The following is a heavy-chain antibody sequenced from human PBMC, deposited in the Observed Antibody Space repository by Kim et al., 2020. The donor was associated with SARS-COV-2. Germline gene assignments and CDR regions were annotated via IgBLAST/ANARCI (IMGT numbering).Heavy chain of an antibody. CDR1: GGTFSSYA. J-gene: IGHJ4*02. Sequence: SVKVSCKASGGTFSSYAISWVRQAPGQGLEWMGGIIPIFGTANYAQKFQGRVTITADESTSTAYMELSSLRSEDTAVYYCARSLLGDIWFGESSFDYWGQGTLVTVSS. CDR2: IIPIFGTA. V-gene: IGHV1-69*13. CDR3: ARSLLGDIWFGESSFDY. D-gene: IGHD3-10*01.